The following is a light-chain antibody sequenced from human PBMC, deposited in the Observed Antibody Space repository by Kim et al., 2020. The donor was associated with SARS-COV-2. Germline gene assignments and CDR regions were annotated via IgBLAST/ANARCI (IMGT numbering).Light chain of an antibody. CDR1: ALPGQH. J-gene: IGLJ1*01. CDR2: KDS. CDR3: QSADSSGTYV. Sequence: VSPGQRARIAWSGDALPGQHTSWYRQKSDQAPCLVIYKDSERPSGIPGRFSGSSSGTTVTLTISGVQAEDDADYYCQSADSSGTYVFGSGTKVTVL. V-gene: IGLV3-25*03.